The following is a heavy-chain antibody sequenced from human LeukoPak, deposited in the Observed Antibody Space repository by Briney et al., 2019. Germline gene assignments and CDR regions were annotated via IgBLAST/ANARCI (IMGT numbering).Heavy chain of an antibody. CDR1: GFTFSTYA. CDR2: ISNNGGDT. Sequence: GGSLRLSCAASGFTFSTYAMSWVRQAPGMGLEWVSSISNNGGDTYYADSVKGRLTISRDNSKNTLYLQLNSLRAEDTAMYYCAKSMSTFYRGFFDYWGQGTLVSVSS. D-gene: IGHD3-3*02. CDR3: AKSMSTFYRGFFDY. V-gene: IGHV3-23*01. J-gene: IGHJ4*02.